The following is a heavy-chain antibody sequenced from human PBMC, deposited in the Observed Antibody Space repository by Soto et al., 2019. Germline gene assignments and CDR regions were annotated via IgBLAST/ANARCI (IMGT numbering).Heavy chain of an antibody. D-gene: IGHD3-22*01. CDR1: GGSISSNINY. CDR2: IYYSGST. J-gene: IGHJ3*02. Sequence: SETLSLTCIVSGGSISSNINYWGWIRQPPGKGLEWIGSIYYSGSTYYNPSLKSRVTISVDTSKNQFSLKLSSVTAADTAVYYCARLKGYYYDSSGYLEGPYGVFDIWGQETMVTDSS. V-gene: IGHV4-39*01. CDR3: ARLKGYYYDSSGYLEGPYGVFDI.